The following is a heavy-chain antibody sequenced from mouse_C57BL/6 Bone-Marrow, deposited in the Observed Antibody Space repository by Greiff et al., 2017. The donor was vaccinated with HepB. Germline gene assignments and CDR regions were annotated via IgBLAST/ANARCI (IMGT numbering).Heavy chain of an antibody. CDR2: IYPGGGYT. D-gene: IGHD1-1*01. Sequence: QVQLQQSGAELVRPGTSVKMSCKASGYTFTNYWIGWAKQRPGHGLEWIGDIYPGGGYTNYNEKFKGKATLTADKSSSTAYMQFSSLTSEDSAIYYWARKSSPWYFDVWGTGTTVTVSS. V-gene: IGHV1-63*01. CDR1: GYTFTNYW. CDR3: ARKSSPWYFDV. J-gene: IGHJ1*03.